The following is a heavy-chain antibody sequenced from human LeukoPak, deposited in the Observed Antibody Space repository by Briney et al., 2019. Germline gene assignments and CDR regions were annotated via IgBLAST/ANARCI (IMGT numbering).Heavy chain of an antibody. CDR3: ARGHYDVLTSSYKWTPDY. CDR2: ITIGGGYT. V-gene: IGHV3-21*06. CDR1: GFAFSTYN. D-gene: IGHD3-9*01. Sequence: GGSLRLSCAASGFAFSTYNMNWVRQAPGKGLEWGSSITIGGGYTYYADSLKGRFTTSRDNAKNSLSLRLDSLRAEDTAVYYCARGHYDVLTSSYKWTPDYWGQGTLVTVSS. J-gene: IGHJ4*02.